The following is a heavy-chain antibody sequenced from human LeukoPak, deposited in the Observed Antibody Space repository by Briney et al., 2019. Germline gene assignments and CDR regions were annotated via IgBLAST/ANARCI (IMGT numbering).Heavy chain of an antibody. J-gene: IGHJ4*02. CDR2: ISGSGGST. V-gene: IGHV3-23*01. CDR3: AKRYCSSTSCYGKFAYDY. Sequence: GGSLRLSCAASGFTFSSYAMSWVRQAPGKGLEWVSAISGSGGSTCYADSVKGRFTISRDNSKNTLYLQMNSLRAEDAAVYYCAKRYCSSTSCYGKFAYDYWGQGTLVTVSS. CDR1: GFTFSSYA. D-gene: IGHD2-2*01.